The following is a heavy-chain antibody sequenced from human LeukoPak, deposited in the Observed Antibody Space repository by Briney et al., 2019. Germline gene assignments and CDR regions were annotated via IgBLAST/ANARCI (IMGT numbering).Heavy chain of an antibody. CDR2: INHSGST. J-gene: IGHJ6*02. Sequence: TSETLSLTCAVYGGSFSGYYWSWIRQPPGKGLEWIGEINHSGSTNYNPSLKGRVTISVDTSKNQFSLKLSSVTAADTAVYYCARGGPYCSGGSCYSRYYYYGMDVWGQGTTVTVSS. V-gene: IGHV4-34*01. CDR1: GGSFSGYY. D-gene: IGHD2-15*01. CDR3: ARGGPYCSGGSCYSRYYYYGMDV.